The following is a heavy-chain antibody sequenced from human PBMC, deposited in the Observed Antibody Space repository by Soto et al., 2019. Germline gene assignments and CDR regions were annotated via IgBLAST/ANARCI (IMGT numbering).Heavy chain of an antibody. Sequence: PSETLSLTCAVYGGSFSGYYWSWIRQPPGKGLEWIGEINHSGSTNYNPSLKSRVTISVDTSKNQFSLKLSSVTAADTAVYYCARFRAYSGSYYFDYWGQGTLVTVSS. CDR2: INHSGST. D-gene: IGHD1-26*01. V-gene: IGHV4-34*01. CDR1: GGSFSGYY. CDR3: ARFRAYSGSYYFDY. J-gene: IGHJ4*02.